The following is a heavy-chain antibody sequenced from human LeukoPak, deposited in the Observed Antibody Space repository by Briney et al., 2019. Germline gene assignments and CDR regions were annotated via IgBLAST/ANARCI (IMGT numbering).Heavy chain of an antibody. CDR2: IHYSGRT. V-gene: IGHV4-59*01. CDR1: GGATSGCY. J-gene: IGHJ4*02. Sequence: SETLSLTCTVSGGATSGCYWTWIRQSPGRRLEWIAYIHYSGRTNYNPSLKSRVTISVDTSKNQFSLRLNSVTAADTAVYYCARLRGNYFPDYWGQGTLVTVSS. CDR3: ARLRGNYFPDY. D-gene: IGHD2/OR15-2a*01.